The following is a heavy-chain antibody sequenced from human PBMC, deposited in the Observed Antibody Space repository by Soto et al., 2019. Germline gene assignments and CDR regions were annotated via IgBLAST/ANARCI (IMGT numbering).Heavy chain of an antibody. V-gene: IGHV1-46*01. CDR2: INPSGGST. J-gene: IGHJ4*02. CDR1: GYTFTSYY. Sequence: ASVKVSCKASGYTFTSYYIHWVRQAPGQGLEWMGIINPSGGSTTYVQNFQGRVTMTRDTSTTTVYMELSGLRSEDTAVYYCTRGGPLYYDSSGYYYYFDYWGQGTLVTVS. CDR3: TRGGPLYYDSSGYYYYFDY. D-gene: IGHD3-22*01.